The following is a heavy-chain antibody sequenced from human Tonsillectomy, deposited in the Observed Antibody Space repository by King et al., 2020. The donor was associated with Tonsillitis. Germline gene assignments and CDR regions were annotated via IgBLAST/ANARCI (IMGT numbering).Heavy chain of an antibody. D-gene: IGHD2-2*03. V-gene: IGHV1-46*01. CDR2: INPSGGST. Sequence: VQLVESGAEVKKPGASVKVSCKASGYTFTSYYMHWVRQAPGQGLEWVVIINPSGGSTSYAQKFQGRVTMTRDTSTSTVYMELSSRRSEDTAVYYWARMDVPAREFDYWGQGTLVTVSS. CDR1: GYTFTSYY. CDR3: ARMDVPAREFDY. J-gene: IGHJ4*02.